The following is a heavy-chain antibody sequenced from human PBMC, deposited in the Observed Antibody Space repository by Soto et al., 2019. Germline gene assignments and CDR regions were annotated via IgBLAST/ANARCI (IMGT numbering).Heavy chain of an antibody. CDR2: INPNSGGT. J-gene: IGHJ4*02. V-gene: IGHV1-2*02. CDR3: AREPLADYYDSSGYYCDY. Sequence: ASVKVSCKASGYTFTGYYMHWVRQAPGQGLEWMGWINPNSGGTNYAQKFQGRVTMTRDTSISTAYMELSRLRSDDTAVYYCAREPLADYYDSSGYYCDYGGQGTLVTVS. CDR1: GYTFTGYY. D-gene: IGHD3-22*01.